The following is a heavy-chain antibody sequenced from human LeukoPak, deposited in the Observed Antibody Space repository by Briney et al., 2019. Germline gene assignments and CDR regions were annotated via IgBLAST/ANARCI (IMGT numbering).Heavy chain of an antibody. CDR2: IYYSGST. CDR1: GGSISSYY. Sequence: SETLSLTCTVSGGSISSYYWSWIRQPPGKGLEWIGYIYYSGSTNYNPSLKSRVTISVDTSKNQFSLKLSSVTAADTAVYYCARQTRSRSWYWDYWGQGTLSPSPQ. V-gene: IGHV4-59*08. CDR3: ARQTRSRSWYWDY. J-gene: IGHJ4*02. D-gene: IGHD6-13*01.